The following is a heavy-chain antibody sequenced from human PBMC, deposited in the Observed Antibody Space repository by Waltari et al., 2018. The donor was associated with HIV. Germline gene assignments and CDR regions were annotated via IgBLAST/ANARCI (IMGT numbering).Heavy chain of an antibody. Sequence: QLQLQQSGPGLVKPSETLSLTCTVSGGSISSSRYYWGCIRQPPGKGLEWIGSIHYSGHTFYNSYLKSRVAISIDTSKNQFSLTLSSVTAADTAVYFCARHSGIDCSSTSCFKRPFDYWGQGSLVTVSS. CDR1: GGSISSSRYY. D-gene: IGHD2-2*01. J-gene: IGHJ4*02. CDR3: ARHSGIDCSSTSCFKRPFDY. V-gene: IGHV4-39*01. CDR2: IHYSGHT.